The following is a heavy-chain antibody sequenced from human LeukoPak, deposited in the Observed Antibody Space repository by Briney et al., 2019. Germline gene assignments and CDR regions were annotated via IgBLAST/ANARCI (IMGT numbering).Heavy chain of an antibody. CDR3: ARAPYSYGSFDY. Sequence: GGSLRLSCAASGFTFSSYSMNWVRQAPGKRLEWVSSISSSSSYIYYADSVKGRFTISRDNAKNSLYLQMNSLRAEDTAVYYCARAPYSYGSFDYWGQGTLVTVSS. V-gene: IGHV3-21*01. J-gene: IGHJ4*02. D-gene: IGHD5-18*01. CDR2: ISSSSSYI. CDR1: GFTFSSYS.